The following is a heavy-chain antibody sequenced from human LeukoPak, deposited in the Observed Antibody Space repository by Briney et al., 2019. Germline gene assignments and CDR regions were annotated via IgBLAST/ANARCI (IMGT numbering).Heavy chain of an antibody. CDR1: GGSINSDTSF. D-gene: IGHD1-14*01. J-gene: IGHJ6*03. V-gene: IGHV4-61*01. CDR3: AREAQDFRTGNHRPGHYDYMDV. CDR2: IYYAGST. Sequence: SETLSLTCSVSGGSINSDTSFWGWIRQAPGKGLEWIGYIYYAGSTNYNPSLKSRVTMSVDMSRNQFSLRMTSVTAADTAVYYCAREAQDFRTGNHRPGHYDYMDVWGKGTAVTVSS.